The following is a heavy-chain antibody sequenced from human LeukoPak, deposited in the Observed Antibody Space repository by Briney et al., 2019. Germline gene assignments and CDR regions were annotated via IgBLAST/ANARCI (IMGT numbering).Heavy chain of an antibody. CDR3: AREMVGAIYFDY. CDR2: ISYDGSNK. D-gene: IGHD1-26*01. V-gene: IGHV3-30-3*01. CDR1: GFAFSSYA. Sequence: GESLRVSCAASGFAFSSYAMHWVRQAPGKGLEWVAVISYDGSNKYYADSVKGRFTISRDNSKNTLYLQMNSLRPDDTAVYYCAREMVGAIYFDYWGQGTLVTV. J-gene: IGHJ4*02.